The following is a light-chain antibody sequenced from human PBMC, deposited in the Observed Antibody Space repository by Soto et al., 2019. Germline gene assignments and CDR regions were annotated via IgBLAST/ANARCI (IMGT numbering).Light chain of an antibody. J-gene: IGKJ4*01. V-gene: IGKV3-15*01. CDR1: QSVSSN. CDR3: QQYNNWPRT. CDR2: GAS. Sequence: EIVMKQSPATLSVSPGERATLSCRASQSVSSNLAWYQQKPGQAPRLLIYGASTRATGIPARFSGSGSGTEFTLTISSLQSEDFAVYYCQQYNNWPRTFGGGTKVEIK.